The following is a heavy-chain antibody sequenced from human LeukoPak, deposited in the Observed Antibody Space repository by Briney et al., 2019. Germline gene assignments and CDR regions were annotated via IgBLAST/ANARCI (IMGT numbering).Heavy chain of an antibody. Sequence: GASVKVSCKASGGTFSSYAISWVRQAPGQGLEWMGGIIPIFGTANYAQKFQGRVTITADESTSTAYMELSSLRSEDTAVYYCARDSSGYSFDIWAKGQWSPSLQ. CDR3: ARDSSGYSFDI. CDR2: IIPIFGTA. CDR1: GGTFSSYA. J-gene: IGHJ3*02. V-gene: IGHV1-69*13. D-gene: IGHD3-22*01.